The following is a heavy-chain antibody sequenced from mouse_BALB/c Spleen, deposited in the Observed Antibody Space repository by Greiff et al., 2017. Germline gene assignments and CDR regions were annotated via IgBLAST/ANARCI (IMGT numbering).Heavy chain of an antibody. CDR2: INPSTGYT. V-gene: IGHV1-7*01. CDR3: AREGNSFDY. CDR1: GYTFTSYW. Sequence: VKLMESGAALAKPGASVKMSCKASGYTFTSYWMHWVKQRPGQGLEWIGYINPSTGYTEYNQKFKDKATLTADKSSSTAYMQLSSLTSEDSAVYYCAREGNSFDYWGQGTTLTVSS. J-gene: IGHJ2*01.